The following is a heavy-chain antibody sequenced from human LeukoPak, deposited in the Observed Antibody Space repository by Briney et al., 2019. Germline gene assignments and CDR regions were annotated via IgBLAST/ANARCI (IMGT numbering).Heavy chain of an antibody. CDR1: GASISNNYYY. J-gene: IGHJ2*01. CDR3: ARDSGYSYGLGYFDL. Sequence: SETLSLTCTVSGASISNNYYYWGWIRQPPGKGLEWIGNFHYSGSTYYNPSLKSRVTISVDTSKNQFSLRLSSVTATDTAVYYCARDSGYSYGLGYFDLWGRGTLATVSS. CDR2: FHYSGST. D-gene: IGHD5-18*01. V-gene: IGHV4-39*02.